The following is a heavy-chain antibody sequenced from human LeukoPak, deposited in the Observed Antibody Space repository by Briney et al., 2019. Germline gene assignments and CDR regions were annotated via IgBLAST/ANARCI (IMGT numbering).Heavy chain of an antibody. Sequence: GGSLRLSCAASGFTFSGSAMHWVRQASGKGLEWVGRIRSKANSYATAYVASVKGSFTISRDDSKNTAYLQMISLKTEDTAVYYCTTTVTMVNWGQGTLVTVSS. CDR1: GFTFSGSA. D-gene: IGHD4-17*01. V-gene: IGHV3-73*01. J-gene: IGHJ4*02. CDR2: IRSKANSYAT. CDR3: TTTVTMVN.